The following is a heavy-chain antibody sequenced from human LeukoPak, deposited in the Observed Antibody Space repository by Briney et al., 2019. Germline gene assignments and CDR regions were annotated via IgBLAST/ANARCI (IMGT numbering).Heavy chain of an antibody. D-gene: IGHD3-9*01. J-gene: IGHJ4*02. V-gene: IGHV4-59*08. CDR1: GGSIRSYY. CDR2: IYYSGST. CDR3: ARLVPEYDKRYFDY. Sequence: PSETLSLTCTVSGGSIRSYYWSWLRQPPGKGLEWIGYIYYSGSTNYNPSLKSRVTISVDTSKNQFSLKLNSVTAADTAVYYCARLVPEYDKRYFDYWGQGTLVTVSS.